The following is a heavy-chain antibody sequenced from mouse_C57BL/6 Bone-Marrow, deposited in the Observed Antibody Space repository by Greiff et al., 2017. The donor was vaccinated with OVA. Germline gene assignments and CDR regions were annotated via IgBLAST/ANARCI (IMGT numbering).Heavy chain of an antibody. CDR2: ISSGSSAI. CDR3: ARSRGGYFDY. J-gene: IGHJ2*01. Sequence: EVKVVESGGGLVKPGGSLKLSCAASGFTFSDYGMHWVRQAPEKGLEWVAYISSGSSAIYYAATVQGRFTISRDNAENTLFLQMTSLSSEDTDMYYCARSRGGYFDYWGKGTTLTVSS. CDR1: GFTFSDYG. V-gene: IGHV5-17*01.